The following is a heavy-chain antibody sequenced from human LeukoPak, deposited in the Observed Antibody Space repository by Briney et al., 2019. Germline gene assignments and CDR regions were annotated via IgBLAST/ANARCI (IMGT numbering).Heavy chain of an antibody. V-gene: IGHV4-61*01. J-gene: IGHJ4*02. CDR3: ARGSRGYSYG. Sequence: SETLSLTCTVSGASFSSGSYYWSWTRQPPGKGLEWIVYIYYSGSTNYNPSLKSRVTISVDTSKNQFSLKLSSVTAADTAVYYCARGSRGYSYGWGQGTLVTVSS. D-gene: IGHD5-18*01. CDR1: GASFSSGSYY. CDR2: IYYSGST.